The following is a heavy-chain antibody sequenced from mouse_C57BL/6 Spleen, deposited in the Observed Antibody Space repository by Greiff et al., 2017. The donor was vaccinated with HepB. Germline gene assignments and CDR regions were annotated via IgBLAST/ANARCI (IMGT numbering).Heavy chain of an antibody. Sequence: VQLQESGAELVKPGASVKISCKASGYAFSSYWMNWVKQRPGKGLEWIGQIYPGDGDTNYNGKFKGKATLTADKSSSTAYMQLSSLTSEDSAVYVCARGAYYYEYDEGCAYWGQGSLVTVSA. V-gene: IGHV1-80*01. CDR3: ARGAYYYEYDEGCAY. CDR1: GYAFSSYW. CDR2: IYPGDGDT. J-gene: IGHJ3*01. D-gene: IGHD2-4*01.